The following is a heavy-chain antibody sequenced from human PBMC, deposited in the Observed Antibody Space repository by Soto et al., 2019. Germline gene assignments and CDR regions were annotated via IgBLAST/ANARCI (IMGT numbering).Heavy chain of an antibody. D-gene: IGHD6-13*01. CDR3: ARSPYTNSWYYFDY. V-gene: IGHV1-18*01. CDR1: GYTFTMYG. J-gene: IGHJ4*02. Sequence: QVQLVQSGAEVKKPGASVKVSCKTSGYTFTMYGINWVRQAPEQGLEWMGWISTYNGNTNSAQKFQGRVTMTTDTSTSTAYMELRSLRSDDTAVYYCARSPYTNSWYYFDYWGQGTLVTVSS. CDR2: ISTYNGNT.